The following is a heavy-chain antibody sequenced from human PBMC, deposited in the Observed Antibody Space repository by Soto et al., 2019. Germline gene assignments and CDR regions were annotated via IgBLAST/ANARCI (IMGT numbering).Heavy chain of an antibody. J-gene: IGHJ4*02. CDR3: ARDSSKYTYGSFYFDY. CDR1: GFSFSSYA. V-gene: IGHV3-48*02. CDR2: ISYSSATI. D-gene: IGHD5-18*01. Sequence: GGSLRLSCAASGFSFSSYAMSWVRQAPGKGLEWVSFISYSSATIHYADSVRGRFTISRDNANNSLHLEMSSLRDEDTAVYFCARDSSKYTYGSFYFDYWGQGTLVTVSS.